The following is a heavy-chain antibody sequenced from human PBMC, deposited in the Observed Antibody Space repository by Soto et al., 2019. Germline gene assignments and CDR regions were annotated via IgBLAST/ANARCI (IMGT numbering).Heavy chain of an antibody. V-gene: IGHV4-4*07. CDR2: IYTSGST. CDR3: ARGGIRLGELSPRFDP. D-gene: IGHD3-16*02. J-gene: IGHJ5*02. Sequence: XGTLSLTSTVSGGSISSYYWSWIRQPAGKGLEWIGRIYTSGSTNYNPSLKSRVTMSVDTSKNQFSLKLSSVTAADTAVYYCARGGIRLGELSPRFDPWGQGTLVTVSS. CDR1: GGSISSYY.